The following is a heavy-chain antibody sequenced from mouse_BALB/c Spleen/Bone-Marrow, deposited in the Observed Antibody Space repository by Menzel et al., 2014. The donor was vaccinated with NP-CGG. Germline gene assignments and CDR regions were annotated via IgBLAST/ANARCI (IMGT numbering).Heavy chain of an antibody. CDR2: INPDSSTI. CDR3: ARLHLYGLVAY. J-gene: IGHJ3*01. V-gene: IGHV4-1*02. CDR1: GFDFSRFW. D-gene: IGHD1-2*01. Sequence: EVKLMESGGGLVQPGGSLKLSCAASGFDFSRFWMSWVRQAPGKGLEWIGEINPDSSTINYTTSLKDKFIISRDNAKNTLYLQMRKVRSEDPALYYCARLHLYGLVAYWGQEALVTVSP.